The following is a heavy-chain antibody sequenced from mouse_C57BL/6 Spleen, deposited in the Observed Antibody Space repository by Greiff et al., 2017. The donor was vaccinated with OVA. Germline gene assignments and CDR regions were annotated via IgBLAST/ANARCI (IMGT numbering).Heavy chain of an antibody. CDR3: ARLGDFSWFAY. V-gene: IGHV1-66*01. J-gene: IGHJ3*01. CDR2: IYPGSGNT. D-gene: IGHD4-1*01. Sequence: QVQLQQSGPELVKPGASVKISCKASGYSFPSYYIHWVKQRPGQGLEWIGWIYPGSGNTKYNEKFKGKATLTADTSSSTAYMQLSSLTSEDSAVYYCARLGDFSWFAYWGQGTLVTVSA. CDR1: GYSFPSYY.